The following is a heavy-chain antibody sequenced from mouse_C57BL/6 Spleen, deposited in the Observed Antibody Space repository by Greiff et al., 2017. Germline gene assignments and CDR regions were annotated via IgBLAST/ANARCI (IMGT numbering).Heavy chain of an antibody. D-gene: IGHD1-1*01. J-gene: IGHJ4*01. CDR3: ARSGYGSSYGAMDY. V-gene: IGHV1-7*01. CDR1: GYTFTSYW. CDR2: INPSSGYT. Sequence: VQLKESGAELAKPGASVKLSCKASGYTFTSYWMHWVKQRPGQGLEWIGYINPSSGYTKYNQKFKDKATLTADNSSNTAYMQLSSLTYEDSAVYYCARSGYGSSYGAMDYWGQGTSVTVSS.